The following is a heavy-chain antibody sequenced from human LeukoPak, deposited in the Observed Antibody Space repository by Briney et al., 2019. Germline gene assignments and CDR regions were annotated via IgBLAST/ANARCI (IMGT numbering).Heavy chain of an antibody. CDR2: ISAYNGNT. D-gene: IGHD5-18*01. J-gene: IGHJ4*02. CDR3: ARQVDTAMALPGY. Sequence: ASVKVSCKASGYTFTSYGISWVRQAPGQGLEWMGWISAYNGNTNYAQKLQGRVTMTTDTSTTTAYMELRNLRSDDTAIYYCARQVDTAMALPGYWGQGTLVTVSS. CDR1: GYTFTSYG. V-gene: IGHV1-18*01.